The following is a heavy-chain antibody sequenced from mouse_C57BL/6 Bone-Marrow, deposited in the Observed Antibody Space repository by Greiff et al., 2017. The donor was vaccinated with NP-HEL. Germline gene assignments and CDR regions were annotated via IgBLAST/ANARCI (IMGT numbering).Heavy chain of an antibody. CDR2: IYPGSGST. CDR3: ARWDCGSMVTTENYFDY. D-gene: IGHD2-2*01. J-gene: IGHJ2*01. CDR1: GYTFTSYW. V-gene: IGHV1-55*01. Sequence: QVQLQQPGAELVKPGASVKMSCKASGYTFTSYWITWVKQRPGQGLEWIGDIYPGSGSTNYNEKFKSKATLTVDTSSSTAYMQLSSLTSEDSAVYYCARWDCGSMVTTENYFDYWGQGTTLTVSS.